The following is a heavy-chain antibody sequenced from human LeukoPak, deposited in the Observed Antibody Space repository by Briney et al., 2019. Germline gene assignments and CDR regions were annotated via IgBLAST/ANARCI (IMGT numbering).Heavy chain of an antibody. D-gene: IGHD3-10*01. V-gene: IGHV3-30*02. CDR2: IRYDGSNK. CDR1: GFTFSSYG. CDR3: AKERRVITMVRGVMGPLGY. Sequence: GGSLRLSCAASGFTFSSYGMHWVRQAPGKGLEWVAFIRYDGSNKYYADSVKGRFTISRDNSKNTLYLQMNSLRAEDTAVYYCAKERRVITMVRGVMGPLGYWGQGTLVTVSS. J-gene: IGHJ4*02.